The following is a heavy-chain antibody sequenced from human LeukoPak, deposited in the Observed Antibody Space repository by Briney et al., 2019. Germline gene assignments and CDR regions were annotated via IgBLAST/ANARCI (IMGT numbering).Heavy chain of an antibody. CDR1: GVPLNSNY. Sequence: GGSLTLSCRARGVPLNSNYMAWVRQAPAKGLEWVAFNYCGCSTHHSESVRGRFTNSRHNSNNTLYLQMGSLRPEDTGVYYCARDLRSCSGGECYEYKWFDPWGQGTLVTVSS. CDR3: ARDLRSCSGGECYEYKWFDP. D-gene: IGHD2-21*01. V-gene: IGHV3-53*04. CDR2: NYCGCST. J-gene: IGHJ5*02.